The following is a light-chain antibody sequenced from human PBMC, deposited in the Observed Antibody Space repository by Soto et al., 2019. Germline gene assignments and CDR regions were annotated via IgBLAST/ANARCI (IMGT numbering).Light chain of an antibody. CDR1: QGIRND. Sequence: DIQMTQSPSSLSASVGHRVTITCRASQGIRNDLGWYQQKPGKAPKSLIYAASKLQSGVPSQFSGSGSGTDFTLTISSLQPEDSATYYCQQYTRYPQTFGQGTKVDIK. J-gene: IGKJ1*01. CDR2: AAS. V-gene: IGKV1-16*02. CDR3: QQYTRYPQT.